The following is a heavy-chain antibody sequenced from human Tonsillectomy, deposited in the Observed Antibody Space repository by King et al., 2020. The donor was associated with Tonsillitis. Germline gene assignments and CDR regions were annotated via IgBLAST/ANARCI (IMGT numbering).Heavy chain of an antibody. D-gene: IGHD6-19*01. CDR2: IRNRGGNT. J-gene: IGHJ4*02. V-gene: IGHV3-23*04. Sequence: VQLVESGGGLVQPGGSLRLSCAASGFTFSSYAMSWVRQAPGKGLDWVSGIRNRGGNTYYADSVKGRFTISRDNSKNTLYLQMNSRRAGDTAAYYCAKDGHSSGWYYFDYWGQGTLVTVSS. CDR1: GFTFSSYA. CDR3: AKDGHSSGWYYFDY.